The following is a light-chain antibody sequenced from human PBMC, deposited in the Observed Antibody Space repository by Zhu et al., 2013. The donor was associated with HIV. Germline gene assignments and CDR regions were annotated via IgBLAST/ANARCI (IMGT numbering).Light chain of an antibody. Sequence: DIVMTQSSDSLAVSLGERATINCKSSQSVLYSSNNKNYLAWYQQKPGQPPKLLIYWASARESGVPDRFSGSGSGTDFTLTISSLQAEDVAVYYCQQYYTMPLTFGGGTKVEIK. CDR3: QQYYTMPLT. J-gene: IGKJ4*01. CDR2: WAS. V-gene: IGKV4-1*01. CDR1: QSVLYSSNNKNY.